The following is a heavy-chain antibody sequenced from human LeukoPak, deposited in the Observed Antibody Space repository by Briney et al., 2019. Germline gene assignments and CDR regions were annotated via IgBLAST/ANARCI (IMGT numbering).Heavy chain of an antibody. CDR2: INPNSGGT. CDR1: GYTFTGYY. Sequence: ASVKVSCKASGYTFTGYYMHWVRQAPGQGLELMGWINPNSGGTNYAQKFQGRVTMTRDTSISTAYMELSRLRSDDTAVYYCARDYYDSSGYYPFYYYYMDVWGKGTTVTVSS. V-gene: IGHV1-2*02. CDR3: ARDYYDSSGYYPFYYYYMDV. D-gene: IGHD3-22*01. J-gene: IGHJ6*03.